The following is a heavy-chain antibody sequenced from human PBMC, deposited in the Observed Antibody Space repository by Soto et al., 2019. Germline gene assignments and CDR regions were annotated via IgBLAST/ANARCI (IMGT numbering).Heavy chain of an antibody. D-gene: IGHD4-4*01. Sequence: QVQLQESGPGLVKPSQTLSLTCTVSGGSISSGGYYWSWIRQHPGKGLEWIGYIYYSGSTYYNPSLKSRVTISVDTSKNQFSLKLSSVTAADTAVYYCARGAQITVNTTAPHWYFDLWGRGTLVTVSS. CDR1: GGSISSGGYY. V-gene: IGHV4-31*03. CDR2: IYYSGST. CDR3: ARGAQITVNTTAPHWYFDL. J-gene: IGHJ2*01.